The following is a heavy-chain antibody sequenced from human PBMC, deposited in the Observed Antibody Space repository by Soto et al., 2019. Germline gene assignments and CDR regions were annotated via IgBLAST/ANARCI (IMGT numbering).Heavy chain of an antibody. Sequence: ASVKVSCKASGYTFTSYGISWVRQAPGQGLEWMGWISAYNGNTNYAQKLQGRVTMTTDTSTSTAYMELRSLRSDDTAVYYCARVAGSQDYYGMDVWGQGTTVTVSS. J-gene: IGHJ6*02. CDR2: ISAYNGNT. CDR3: ARVAGSQDYYGMDV. CDR1: GYTFTSYG. V-gene: IGHV1-18*01. D-gene: IGHD6-13*01.